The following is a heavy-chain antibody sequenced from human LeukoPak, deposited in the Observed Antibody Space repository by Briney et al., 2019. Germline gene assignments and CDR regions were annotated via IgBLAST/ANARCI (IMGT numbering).Heavy chain of an antibody. J-gene: IGHJ6*03. CDR2: ISGSGGST. D-gene: IGHD3-10*02. Sequence: GGSLRLSCAASGFTFSSDAMSWVRQAPGKGLEWVSAISGSGGSTYYADSVKGRFTISRDNSKNTLYLQMNSLRAEDTAVYYCAKVFGELFGYYYYYMDVWGKGTTVTVSS. V-gene: IGHV3-23*01. CDR1: GFTFSSDA. CDR3: AKVFGELFGYYYYYMDV.